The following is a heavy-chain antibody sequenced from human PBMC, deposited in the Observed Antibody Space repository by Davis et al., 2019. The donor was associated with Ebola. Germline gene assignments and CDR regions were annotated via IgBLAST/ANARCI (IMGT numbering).Heavy chain of an antibody. CDR3: ARVTAVADYYFDY. Sequence: SVKVSCKASGGTFSSYAISWVRQAPGQGLEWMGGIIPIFGTANYAQKFQGRVTITADESTSTAYMELSSLRSEDTAVYYCARVTAVADYYFDYWGQGTLVTVSS. J-gene: IGHJ4*02. V-gene: IGHV1-69*13. CDR2: IIPIFGTA. CDR1: GGTFSSYA. D-gene: IGHD6-19*01.